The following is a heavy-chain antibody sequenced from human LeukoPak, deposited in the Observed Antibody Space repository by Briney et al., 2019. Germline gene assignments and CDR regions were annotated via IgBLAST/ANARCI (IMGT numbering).Heavy chain of an antibody. V-gene: IGHV1-69*04. J-gene: IGHJ5*02. CDR2: IIPIFGIA. D-gene: IGHD1-26*01. CDR3: ARAPKGATINWFDP. Sequence: GASVKDSCKASGGTFSSYAISWVRQAPGQGLEWMGRIIPIFGIANYAQKFQGRVTITADNSTSTAYMELSSLRSEDTAVYYCARAPKGATINWFDPWAQGTLVTVSS. CDR1: GGTFSSYA.